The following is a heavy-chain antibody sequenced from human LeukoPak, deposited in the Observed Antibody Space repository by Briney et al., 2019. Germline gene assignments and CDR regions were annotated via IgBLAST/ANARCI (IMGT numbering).Heavy chain of an antibody. V-gene: IGHV3-7*01. J-gene: IGHJ5*02. Sequence: GGSLRLSCAASGFTFSSYWMSWVRQAPGKGLEWVANIKQDGSEKYYVDSVKGRFTIPRDNAKNSLYLQMNSLRAEDTAVYYCARDLGYCSSTSCQPWFDPWGQGTLVTVSS. CDR1: GFTFSSYW. D-gene: IGHD2-2*03. CDR2: IKQDGSEK. CDR3: ARDLGYCSSTSCQPWFDP.